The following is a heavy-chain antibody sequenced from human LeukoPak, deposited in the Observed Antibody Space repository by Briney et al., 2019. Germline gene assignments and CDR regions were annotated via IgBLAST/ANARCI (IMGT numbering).Heavy chain of an antibody. CDR1: GGSISEYY. V-gene: IGHV4-59*08. J-gene: IGHJ3*02. CDR3: VRHPPRATVGWAFDI. D-gene: IGHD1-26*01. Sequence: SETLSLTCTVSGGSISEYYWSWIRQSPGKGLEWIAYIFYTGATKYNPSLVGRVTISVDSSKNQLPLNVRSVTAVDTAIYNCVRHPPRATVGWAFDIWGQGTMVTVSS. CDR2: IFYTGAT.